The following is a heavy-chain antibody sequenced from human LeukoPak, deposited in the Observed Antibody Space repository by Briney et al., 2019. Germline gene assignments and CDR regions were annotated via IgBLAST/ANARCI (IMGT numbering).Heavy chain of an antibody. Sequence: SETLSLTCTVSGGSISSSSYYWGWIRQPPGKGLEWIGSIYYSGSTYYNPSLKSRVTISVDTSKNQFSLKLSSVTAADTAVYYCARHGTLAYVLYYFDYWGQGTLVTVSS. J-gene: IGHJ4*02. CDR1: GGSISSSSYY. D-gene: IGHD3-10*02. CDR2: IYYSGST. CDR3: ARHGTLAYVLYYFDY. V-gene: IGHV4-39*07.